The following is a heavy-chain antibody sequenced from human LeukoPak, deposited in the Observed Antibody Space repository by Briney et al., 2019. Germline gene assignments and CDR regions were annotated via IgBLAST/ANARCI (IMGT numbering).Heavy chain of an antibody. CDR2: IWYDGSSK. CDR3: ARDLSSSTSFDY. CDR1: GFTFSSYG. J-gene: IGHJ4*02. Sequence: GGSLRLSCAASGFTFSSYGMHWVRQAPGKGLEWVAVIWYDGSSKYYADSVKGRFTISRDNSKNTLYLQMNSLRAEDTAVYYCARDLSSSTSFDYWGQGTLVTVST. V-gene: IGHV3-33*01. D-gene: IGHD2-2*01.